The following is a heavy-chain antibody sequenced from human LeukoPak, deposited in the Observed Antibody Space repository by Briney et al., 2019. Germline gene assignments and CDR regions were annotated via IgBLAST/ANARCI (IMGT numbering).Heavy chain of an antibody. CDR1: GFTFSGYS. J-gene: IGHJ4*02. CDR3: ARERINSYGSPFGY. CDR2: ITSSSSAI. V-gene: IGHV3-48*01. Sequence: SGGSLRLSCAASGFTFSGYSTNWVRQAPGKGLEWVSYITSSSSAIYYADSVKGRFTISSDNSKNTLYLQMNSLRAEDTAVYYCARERINSYGSPFGYWGQGTLVTVSS. D-gene: IGHD5-18*01.